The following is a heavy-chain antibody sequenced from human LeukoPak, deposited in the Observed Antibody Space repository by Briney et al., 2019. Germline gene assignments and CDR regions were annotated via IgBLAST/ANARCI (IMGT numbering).Heavy chain of an antibody. D-gene: IGHD3-3*01. J-gene: IGHJ4*02. CDR2: IKQDGSEK. CDR3: AKGLVSWDDFWSGYRMPEFDY. Sequence: PGGSLKLSCAASGFTFSSYWMSWVRQAPGKGLEWVANIKQDGSEKYYVDSVKGRFTISRDNAKNSLYLQMNSLRAEDTAVYYCAKGLVSWDDFWSGYRMPEFDYWGQGTLVTVSS. CDR1: GFTFSSYW. V-gene: IGHV3-7*01.